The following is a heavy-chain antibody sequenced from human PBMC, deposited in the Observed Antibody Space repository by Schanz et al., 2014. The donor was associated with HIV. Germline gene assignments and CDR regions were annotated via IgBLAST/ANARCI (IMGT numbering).Heavy chain of an antibody. CDR1: GYTFTSYD. CDR2: MNPNSGNT. CDR3: ARVNKDIGGYYFDY. V-gene: IGHV1-8*01. J-gene: IGHJ4*02. D-gene: IGHD2-15*01. Sequence: QVHLVQSGAEVKKPGASVKVSCKASGYTFTSYDINWVRQATGQGLEWMGWMNPNSGNTGFAQKFQGRVTMTTDTSTSTAYTELRSLRSDDTAVYYCARVNKDIGGYYFDYWGQGTLVTVSS.